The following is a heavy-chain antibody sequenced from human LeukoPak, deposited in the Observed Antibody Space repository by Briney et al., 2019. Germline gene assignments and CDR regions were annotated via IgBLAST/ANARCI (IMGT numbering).Heavy chain of an antibody. J-gene: IGHJ5*02. CDR1: GGSISSYY. CDR3: ASGYGGYVGWLDP. CDR2: IYYSGKN. V-gene: IGHV4-59*01. D-gene: IGHD5-12*01. Sequence: SETLSLTCSVSGGSISSYYWTWIRQPPGKGQEWIGYIYYSGKNNYNPSLKSRVTMSVDTSKNQFSLKLTSVTAADTAVYYCASGYGGYVGWLDPWGQGILVTVSS.